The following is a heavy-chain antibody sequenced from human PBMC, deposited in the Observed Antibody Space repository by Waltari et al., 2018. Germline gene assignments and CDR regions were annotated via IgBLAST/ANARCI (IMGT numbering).Heavy chain of an antibody. Sequence: EVQLVESGGGLVHPGGSLRLSCEASGFTFSTFWVHWVRQVPGKGLVVVELIKSDGRATSYADAVKGRFTISRDNAKNTVYLQMNSLRVEDTAVYHCASDVHSGRYGWFDPWGQGTLVTVSS. CDR3: ASDVHSGRYGWFDP. CDR2: IKSDGRAT. V-gene: IGHV3-74*01. CDR1: GFTFSTFW. J-gene: IGHJ5*02. D-gene: IGHD1-26*01.